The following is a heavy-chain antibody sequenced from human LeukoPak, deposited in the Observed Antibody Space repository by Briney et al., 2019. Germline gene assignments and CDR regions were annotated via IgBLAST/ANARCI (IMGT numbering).Heavy chain of an antibody. CDR1: SDSISSYY. D-gene: IGHD2/OR15-2a*01. CDR3: ASREGSTLLSFDY. J-gene: IGHJ4*02. CDR2: FYYSGST. Sequence: PSETLSLTCTVSSDSISSYYWSWIRQSPEKGLDWVGYFYYSGSTNYNPSLKSRVTISVDTSKNQFSLKLSSVTAADTAVYYCASREGSTLLSFDYWGQGTLVTVSS. V-gene: IGHV4-59*08.